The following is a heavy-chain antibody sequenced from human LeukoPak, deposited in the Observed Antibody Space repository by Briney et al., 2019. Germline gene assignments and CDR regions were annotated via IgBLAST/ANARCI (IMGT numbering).Heavy chain of an antibody. D-gene: IGHD2-2*03. CDR3: ARHRGYCSSTSCSYNWFDP. J-gene: IGHJ5*02. Sequence: PSETLSLTCTVSGGSISSYYWTWIRQPPGKGLEWIGYIHYSGSTKYNPSLKSRVTMSVDTSKNRFSLKLSSVTAADTAVYYCARHRGYCSSTSCSYNWFDPWGQGTLVTVSS. CDR2: IHYSGST. V-gene: IGHV4-59*08. CDR1: GGSISSYY.